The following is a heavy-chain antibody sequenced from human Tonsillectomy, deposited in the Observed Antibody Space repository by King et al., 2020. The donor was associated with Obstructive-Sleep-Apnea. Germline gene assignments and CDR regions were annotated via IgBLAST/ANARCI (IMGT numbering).Heavy chain of an antibody. V-gene: IGHV3-9*01. CDR1: GFTFGNYA. J-gene: IGHJ4*02. CDR2: IGWNSYSI. Sequence: EVQLVESGGGLVQPGRSLRLSCVASGFTFGNYAMHWVRQAPGKGLEWVSGIGWNSYSIGYADSVKGRFTISRENAKNSLYLKMNSLRPEDAAFYYCVNDKSGVYGRTWDHFDHWGQGTLVTASS. CDR3: VNDKSGVYGRTWDHFDH. D-gene: IGHD6-13*01.